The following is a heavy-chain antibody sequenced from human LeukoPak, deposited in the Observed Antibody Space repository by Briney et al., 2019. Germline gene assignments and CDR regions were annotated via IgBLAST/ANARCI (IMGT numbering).Heavy chain of an antibody. CDR2: INSSSCTI. D-gene: IGHD2-2*01. J-gene: IGHJ6*02. CDR1: GFTFSSCS. CDR3: ARGPPLPSRDDYYYYYGMDV. Sequence: RGSLRLSCAASGFTFSSCSMNWGRPAPRKGLEWVSYINSSSCTIYYAVSVKGRFTIFRDNAKNSLYLQMNSLRAEDTAVYYCARGPPLPSRDDYYYYYGMDVWGQGTTVTVSS. V-gene: IGHV3-48*01.